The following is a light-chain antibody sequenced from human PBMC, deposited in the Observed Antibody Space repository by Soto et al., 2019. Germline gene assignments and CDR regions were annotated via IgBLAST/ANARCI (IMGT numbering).Light chain of an antibody. CDR2: GAS. CDR3: QQRTNWPPAIT. CDR1: QSVSSSY. J-gene: IGKJ5*01. V-gene: IGKV3D-20*02. Sequence: EIVLTQSPGTLSLSPGERATLSCRASQSVSSSYLAWYQQKPGQAPRLLIYGASSRATGIPDRFRGSGSGTDFTLTISSLEPEDFAVYYCQQRTNWPPAITFGQGTRLEIK.